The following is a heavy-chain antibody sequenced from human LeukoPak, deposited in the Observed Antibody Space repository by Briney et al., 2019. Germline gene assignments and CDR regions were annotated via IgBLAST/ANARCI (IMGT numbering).Heavy chain of an antibody. Sequence: GGSLRLSCVASGFTFSNYAMNWVRQAPGKGLEWVSGISGSGGSANYADSVKGRFTISRDNAKNSLYLQMNSLRAEDTAVYYCARDRELVYWGQGTLVTVSS. CDR3: ARDRELVY. CDR1: GFTFSNYA. V-gene: IGHV3-23*01. CDR2: ISGSGGSA. J-gene: IGHJ4*02. D-gene: IGHD1-26*01.